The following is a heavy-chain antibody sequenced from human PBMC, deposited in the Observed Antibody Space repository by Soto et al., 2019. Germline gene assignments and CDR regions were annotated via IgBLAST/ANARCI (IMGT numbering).Heavy chain of an antibody. CDR2: TYYRSKWYN. J-gene: IGHJ6*02. Sequence: PSQTLSLTCAISVDSVSSNSAAWNWIRQSPSRGLEWLGRTYYRSKWYNDYAVSVKSRITINPDTSKNQFSLQLNSVTPEDTAVYYCARVEGIAAAALDYYGMDVWGQGTTVTVSS. CDR1: VDSVSSNSAA. V-gene: IGHV6-1*01. D-gene: IGHD6-13*01. CDR3: ARVEGIAAAALDYYGMDV.